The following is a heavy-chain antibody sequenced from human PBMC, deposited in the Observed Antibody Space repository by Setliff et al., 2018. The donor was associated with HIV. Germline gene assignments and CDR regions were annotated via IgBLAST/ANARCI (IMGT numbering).Heavy chain of an antibody. CDR2: IYYSGST. D-gene: IGHD1-1*01. CDR1: GDSVSSCSYY. V-gene: IGHV4-61*03. CDR3: AQLGMADDFDY. J-gene: IGHJ4*02. Sequence: SETLSLTCTVSGDSVSSCSYYWSWIRQPPGKGLEWIGYIYYSGSTNYNPSLKSRVTISVDTSKKHFSLKLRSVTAADTAVYYCAQLGMADDFDYWGQGTLVTVSS.